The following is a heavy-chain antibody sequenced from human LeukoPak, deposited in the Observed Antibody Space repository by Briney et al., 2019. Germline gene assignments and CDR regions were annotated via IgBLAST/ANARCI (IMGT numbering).Heavy chain of an antibody. CDR2: IYYSGST. Sequence: SETLSLTCTVSGVSISSYYWSWIRQPPGKGLEWIGYIYYSGSTNYNPSLKSRGTISVDTSKNQFSLKLSSVPAADTAVYYCARLGRDYDILTGYYHPPLWGQGTLVTVSS. CDR3: ARLGRDYDILTGYYHPPL. V-gene: IGHV4-59*08. D-gene: IGHD3-9*01. CDR1: GVSISSYY. J-gene: IGHJ4*02.